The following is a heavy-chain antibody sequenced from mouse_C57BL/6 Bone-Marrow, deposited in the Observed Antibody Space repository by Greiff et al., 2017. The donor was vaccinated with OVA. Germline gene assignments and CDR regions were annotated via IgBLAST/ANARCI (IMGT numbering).Heavy chain of an antibody. V-gene: IGHV1-55*01. CDR2: IYPGSGST. Sequence: QVQLQQPGAELVKPGASVTMSCKASGYPFTSYWITWVKQRPGQGIVWIGDIYPGSGSTNYNETFKSTATLTVDTSSSTAYMRLSSLTSEDSAVYYCAMMGCDYHWYFDVWGTGTTVTVSS. D-gene: IGHD2-4*01. J-gene: IGHJ1*03. CDR1: GYPFTSYW. CDR3: AMMGCDYHWYFDV.